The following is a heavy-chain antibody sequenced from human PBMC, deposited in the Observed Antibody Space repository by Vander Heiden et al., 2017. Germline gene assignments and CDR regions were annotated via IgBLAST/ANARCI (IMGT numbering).Heavy chain of an antibody. J-gene: IGHJ5*02. CDR3: ARDAGHLKWLGTRWFDP. D-gene: IGHD6-19*01. CDR2: IYYSGST. Sequence: QVQLQESGPGLEKPSQTLSLTCTVSGGSISSGGYYGGWIRRPPGKGLEGIGYIYYSGSTYYNPSLKSRVTISVDTSKNQCSLKLSSVTAADTAVYYCARDAGHLKWLGTRWFDPWGQGTLVTVSS. V-gene: IGHV4-31*03. CDR1: GGSISSGGYY.